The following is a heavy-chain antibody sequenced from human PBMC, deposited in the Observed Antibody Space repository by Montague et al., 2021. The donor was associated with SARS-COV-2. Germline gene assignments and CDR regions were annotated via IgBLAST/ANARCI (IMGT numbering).Heavy chain of an antibody. V-gene: IGHV3-23*01. CDR1: GFAFNNFA. J-gene: IGHJ2*01. Sequence: SLRLSCAASGFAFNNFAMTWVRQPPGKGLEWVLSIFGSGAGTYYADSVKGRFTISRDNSRNTVYLQMNSLRAEDTAKYYCAKQTGAGAIVYWYFDLWGRGTVVRVSS. D-gene: IGHD6-25*01. CDR2: IFGSGAGT. CDR3: AKQTGAGAIVYWYFDL.